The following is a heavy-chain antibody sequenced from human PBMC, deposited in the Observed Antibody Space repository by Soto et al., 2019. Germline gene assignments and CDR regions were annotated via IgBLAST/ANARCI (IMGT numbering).Heavy chain of an antibody. CDR1: GGSITSGGSF. D-gene: IGHD2-15*01. J-gene: IGHJ5*02. V-gene: IGHV4-31*03. Sequence: SETLSLTCTVSGGSITSGGSFWSWIRQHPGKGPEWIAFIGYSGATSYNPSLASRVTISADTYKSQFSLNLRSVTAADAAVYYCARGGASSKWFAPWGQGTLVTVSS. CDR2: IGYSGAT. CDR3: ARGGASSKWFAP.